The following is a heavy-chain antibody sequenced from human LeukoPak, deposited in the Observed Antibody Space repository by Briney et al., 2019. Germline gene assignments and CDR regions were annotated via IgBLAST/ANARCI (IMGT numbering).Heavy chain of an antibody. V-gene: IGHV4-34*01. J-gene: IGHJ4*02. Sequence: SETLSLTCAVYAGSFSGYYWSWIRQPPGKGLEWIGEINHSGSTNYNPSLKSRVTISVDTSKNQFSLKLSSVTAADTAVYYCASGGAITMVRGVITYFDYWGQGTLVSVSS. D-gene: IGHD3-10*01. CDR2: INHSGST. CDR3: ASGGAITMVRGVITYFDY. CDR1: AGSFSGYY.